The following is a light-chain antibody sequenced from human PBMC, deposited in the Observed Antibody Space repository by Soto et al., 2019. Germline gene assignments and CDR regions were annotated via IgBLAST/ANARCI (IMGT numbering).Light chain of an antibody. V-gene: IGKV3-20*01. CDR2: GAS. CDR1: QSVSSS. Sequence: EIVLTQSPGTLSLSPGERATLSCRASQSVSSSLAWYQQKPGQAPRVLMYGASSRATGIPDRFSGSGSGTDFTLTISGLEPEDFAVYHCQQYVSSPRTFGQGTKVEIK. J-gene: IGKJ1*01. CDR3: QQYVSSPRT.